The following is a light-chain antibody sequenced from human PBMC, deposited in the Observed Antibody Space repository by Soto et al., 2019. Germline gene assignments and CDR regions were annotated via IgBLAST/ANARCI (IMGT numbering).Light chain of an antibody. CDR3: QQYNSFPLT. CDR1: QSISIW. V-gene: IGKV1-5*03. Sequence: DIQMTQSPSTLSASVGDTVTITCRASQSISIWLAWYQHKPGKAPKILIYKASSLESGVPSRFSGSGSGTEFTLTISSLQPDDFATYYCQQYNSFPLTFGGGTKVEIK. CDR2: KAS. J-gene: IGKJ4*01.